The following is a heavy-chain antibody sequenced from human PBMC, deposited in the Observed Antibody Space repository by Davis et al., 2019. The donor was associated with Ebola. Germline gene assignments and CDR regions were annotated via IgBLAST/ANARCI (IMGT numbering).Heavy chain of an antibody. Sequence: MPSETLSLTCAVYGGSFSAYYWTWIRQPPGKGPEWIGEIDHSGSTNYNPSLKSRVTISVDTSKNQFSLKLSSVTAADTAVYYCARRSNSPFDYWGQGTLVTVSS. CDR2: IDHSGST. CDR3: ARRSNSPFDY. J-gene: IGHJ4*02. CDR1: GGSFSAYY. D-gene: IGHD6-6*01. V-gene: IGHV4-34*01.